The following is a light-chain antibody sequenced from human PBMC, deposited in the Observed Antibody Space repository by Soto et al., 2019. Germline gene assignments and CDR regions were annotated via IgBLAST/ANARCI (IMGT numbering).Light chain of an antibody. CDR2: DAS. CDR3: QQYPNWTIT. J-gene: IGKJ5*01. CDR1: QSVSIN. V-gene: IGKV3-15*01. Sequence: IVMTHSPATLSVSPGEISTLSCRASQSVSINLAWHQQKPGQAPRIIMYDASTRATGISARFSGSGSGTEFTLTISSLQSEDFAAYYCQQYPNWTITFGQATRPE.